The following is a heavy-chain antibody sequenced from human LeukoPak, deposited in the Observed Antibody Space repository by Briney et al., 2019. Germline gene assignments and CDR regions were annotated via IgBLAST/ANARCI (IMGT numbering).Heavy chain of an antibody. Sequence: SVKVSCKASGGTFSSYAISWVRQAPGQGLEWMGGIIPIFGTANYAQKFRGRATITADESTSTAYMELSSLRSEDTAVYYCARDPDYGDYVGIRSTSDYWGQGTLVTVSS. CDR3: ARDPDYGDYVGIRSTSDY. J-gene: IGHJ4*02. V-gene: IGHV1-69*13. D-gene: IGHD4-17*01. CDR2: IIPIFGTA. CDR1: GGTFSSYA.